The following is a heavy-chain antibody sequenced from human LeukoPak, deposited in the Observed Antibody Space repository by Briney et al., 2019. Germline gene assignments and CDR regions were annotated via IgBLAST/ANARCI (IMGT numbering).Heavy chain of an antibody. V-gene: IGHV4-4*07. D-gene: IGHD3-3*01. CDR2: IYASGST. CDR1: GDSISNYY. CDR3: ARDWSLGATNYWYFDL. J-gene: IGHJ2*01. Sequence: SETLSLTCTVSGDSISNYYWSWIRQPAGKGLEWIGRIYASGSTNYSPSLKSRVTMSVDTSKNQFSLKLSSVTAADTGVYYCARDWSLGATNYWYFDLWGRGTLVTVSS.